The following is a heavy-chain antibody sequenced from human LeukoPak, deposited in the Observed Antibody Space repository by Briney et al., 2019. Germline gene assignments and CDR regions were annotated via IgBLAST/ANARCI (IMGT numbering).Heavy chain of an antibody. CDR3: ATASDTAMVTPSFDY. Sequence: SVKVSCKASGGTFSSYAISWVRQAPGQGLEWMGGIIPIFGTANYAQKFQGRVTITADESTSTAYMELSSLRSEDTAVYYCATASDTAMVTPSFDYWGQGTLVTVSS. J-gene: IGHJ4*01. V-gene: IGHV1-69*13. D-gene: IGHD5-18*01. CDR2: IIPIFGTA. CDR1: GGTFSSYA.